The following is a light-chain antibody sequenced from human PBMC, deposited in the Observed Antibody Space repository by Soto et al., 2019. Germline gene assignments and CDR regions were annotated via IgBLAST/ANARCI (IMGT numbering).Light chain of an antibody. V-gene: IGKV1-5*01. Sequence: RLNQSPSSLSASVGDTVTISCRASQDISTYLAWYQHKPGKAPTLLIFGASSLHNGVPPRFAGSGSGSEFTLTINRLQPYDFATYYCQHYTLYSAPFGQGTRV. J-gene: IGKJ5*01. CDR2: GAS. CDR1: QDISTY. CDR3: QHYTLYSAP.